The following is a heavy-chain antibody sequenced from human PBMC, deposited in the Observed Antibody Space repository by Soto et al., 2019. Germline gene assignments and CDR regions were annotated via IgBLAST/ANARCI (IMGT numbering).Heavy chain of an antibody. CDR2: ITFRGVT. D-gene: IGHD3-9*01. CDR3: ARKLEASVRHVEWFSYKWFDP. V-gene: IGHV4-34*01. CDR1: GDSLSGYA. Sequence: SETLSLTCDVHGDSLSGYAWSWIRQPPGKGLEWIGEITFRGVTNYHPSLKSRVPMSVDTSKNRISLNVSSVTAADTALYFCARKLEASVRHVEWFSYKWFDPWGPGTLVTVSS. J-gene: IGHJ5*02.